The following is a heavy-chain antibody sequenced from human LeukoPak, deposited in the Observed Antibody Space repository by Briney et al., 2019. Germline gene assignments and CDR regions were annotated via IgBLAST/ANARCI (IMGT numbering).Heavy chain of an antibody. D-gene: IGHD3-10*01. Sequence: GGSLRLSCAASGFTFSSYWMSWVRQAPGKGLEWVANIKQDGSEKYYVDSVKGRFTISRDNAKNSLYLQMNSLRAEDTAVYYCARDRRYYYGSGSSYYFDYWGQGTLVTVSS. CDR2: IKQDGSEK. CDR3: ARDRRYYYGSGSSYYFDY. J-gene: IGHJ4*02. V-gene: IGHV3-7*01. CDR1: GFTFSSYW.